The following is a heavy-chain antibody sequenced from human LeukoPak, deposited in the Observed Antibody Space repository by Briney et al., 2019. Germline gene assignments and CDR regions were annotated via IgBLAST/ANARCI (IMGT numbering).Heavy chain of an antibody. D-gene: IGHD5-12*01. CDR3: AGLPHNSGYLFDY. CDR1: GYTFTGYY. J-gene: IGHJ4*02. CDR2: INPNSGGT. V-gene: IGHV1-2*02. Sequence: ASVKVSCKASGYTFTGYYRHWVRQAPGQGLEGMGLINPNSGGTNYAQKFQGRVTMTRGTSFSPAYMELSRLRSDDTAVYYCAGLPHNSGYLFDYWGQGTLVTVSS.